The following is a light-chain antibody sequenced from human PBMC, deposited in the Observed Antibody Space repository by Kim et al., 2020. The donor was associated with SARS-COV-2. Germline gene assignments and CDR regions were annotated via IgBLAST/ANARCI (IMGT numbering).Light chain of an antibody. V-gene: IGLV3-21*04. CDR3: QVWDSSSDQPV. CDR2: YDN. CDR1: NIGRQS. Sequence: APGKAASITCGGNNIGRQSVHWYHQKPGQAPVEVIYYDNDRPSGIPERFSGSKSGNTATLTISRVEAGDEADYYCQVWDSSSDQPVFGGGTQLTVL. J-gene: IGLJ2*01.